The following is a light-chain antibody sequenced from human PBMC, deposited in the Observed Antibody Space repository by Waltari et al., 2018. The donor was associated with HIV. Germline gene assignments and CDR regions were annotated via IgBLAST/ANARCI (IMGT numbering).Light chain of an antibody. CDR2: MGS. V-gene: IGKV2-28*01. Sequence: IVMTQSPLSLPVTPGEPASISCRSSQSLLPSSGRNFLAWYLQKAGQSPQLLIYMGSNRASGVPGRFSGSGSGTDFSLEISRVEAEDAGVYYCMQAVQTPITFGQGTRLEIK. J-gene: IGKJ5*01. CDR3: MQAVQTPIT. CDR1: QSLLPSSGRNF.